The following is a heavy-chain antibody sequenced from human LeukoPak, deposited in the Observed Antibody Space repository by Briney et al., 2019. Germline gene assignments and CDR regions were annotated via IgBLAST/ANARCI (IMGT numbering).Heavy chain of an antibody. CDR3: ARDYNGGSDY. J-gene: IGHJ4*02. CDR1: GFTFSDYY. V-gene: IGHV3-11*06. Sequence: GRSLRLSCAASGFTFSDYYMSWIRQAPGKGLEWVSYISDSSRYTNYADSVKGRFTISRDNAKNSLYLQMNSLRAEDTAVYYCARDYNGGSDYWGQGTLVTVSS. CDR2: ISDSSRYT. D-gene: IGHD6-19*01.